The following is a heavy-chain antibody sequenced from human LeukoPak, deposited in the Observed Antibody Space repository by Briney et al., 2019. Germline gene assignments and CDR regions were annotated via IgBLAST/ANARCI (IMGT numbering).Heavy chain of an antibody. CDR3: ARDGVLLWFGDSPRGWFDP. Sequence: GGSLRLSCAASGFTFSSYEMNWVRQAPGKGLEWVSYISSSGSTIYYADSVKGRFTISRDNAKNSLYLQMNSLRAEDTAVYYCARDGVLLWFGDSPRGWFDPWGQGTLVTVSS. D-gene: IGHD3-10*01. CDR2: ISSSGSTI. CDR1: GFTFSSYE. V-gene: IGHV3-48*03. J-gene: IGHJ5*02.